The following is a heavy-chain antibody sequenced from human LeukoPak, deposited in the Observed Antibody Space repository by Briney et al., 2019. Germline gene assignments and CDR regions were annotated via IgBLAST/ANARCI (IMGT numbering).Heavy chain of an antibody. CDR1: GGSISRSY. CDR2: IYYSGST. CDR3: ARLKGSGWVIDY. Sequence: TSETLSLTCTVSGGSISRSYWSWIRQPPGKGLEWIGYIYYSGSTNYNPSLKSRVTISVDTSKNQFSLKLSSVTAADTAVYYCARLKGSGWVIDYWGQGTLVTVSS. D-gene: IGHD6-19*01. J-gene: IGHJ4*02. V-gene: IGHV4-59*08.